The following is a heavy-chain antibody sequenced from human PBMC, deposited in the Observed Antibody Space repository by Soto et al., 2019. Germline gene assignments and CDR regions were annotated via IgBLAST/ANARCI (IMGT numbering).Heavy chain of an antibody. V-gene: IGHV3-30-3*01. CDR2: ISYDGSNK. CDR3: ARAVVAAANGGWFDT. CDR1: GFTFSSYA. Sequence: QVQLVESGGGVVQPGRSLRLSCAASGFTFSSYAMHWVRQAPGKGLAWVAVISYDGSNKYYADSVKGRFTISRDHSKNTLYLQMNSRRAEDTAVYYCARAVVAAANGGWFDTWGKGTLVTVSS. J-gene: IGHJ5*02. D-gene: IGHD6-13*01.